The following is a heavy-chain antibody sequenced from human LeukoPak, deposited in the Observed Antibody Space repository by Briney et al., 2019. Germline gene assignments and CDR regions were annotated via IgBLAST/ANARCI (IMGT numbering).Heavy chain of an antibody. CDR3: ARDPGPPDAFDI. CDR2: IYYSGST. J-gene: IGHJ3*02. Sequence: PSETLSLTCTVSGGSISSYYWSWIRQPPGKGLEWIGYIYYSGSTNYNPSLKSRVTISVDTSNNQFSLKLSSVTAADTAVYYCARDPGPPDAFDIWGQGTIVTVSS. V-gene: IGHV4-59*01. CDR1: GGSISSYY.